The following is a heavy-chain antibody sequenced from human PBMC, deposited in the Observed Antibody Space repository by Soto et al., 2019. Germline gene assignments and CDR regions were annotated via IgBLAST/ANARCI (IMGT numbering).Heavy chain of an antibody. V-gene: IGHV3-7*05. CDR1: GFTFSSYW. CDR2: IKQDGSEK. CDR3: AREGLDDFWSGLSWFDP. Sequence: GSLRLSCAASGFTFSSYWMSWVRQAPGKGLEWVANIKQDGSEKYYVDSVKGRFTISRDNAKNSLYLQMNSLRAEDTAVYYCAREGLDDFWSGLSWFDPWGQGTLVTVSS. D-gene: IGHD3-3*01. J-gene: IGHJ5*02.